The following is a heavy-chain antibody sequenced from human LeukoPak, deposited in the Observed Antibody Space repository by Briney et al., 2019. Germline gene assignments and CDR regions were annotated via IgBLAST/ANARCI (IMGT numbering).Heavy chain of an antibody. J-gene: IGHJ4*02. CDR3: ARGGGFYGSGTTHFDY. CDR1: GGSINSGSYG. D-gene: IGHD3-10*01. Sequence: PSQTLSLTCAVSGGSINSGSYGWNWIRQPPGKGLEWIGYIYRSGSTLYNPSLKSRVSITIDKSKNQFSLKLNSVTAADTAFYFCARGGGFYGSGTTHFDYWGQGALVTVSS. CDR2: IYRSGST. V-gene: IGHV4-30-2*01.